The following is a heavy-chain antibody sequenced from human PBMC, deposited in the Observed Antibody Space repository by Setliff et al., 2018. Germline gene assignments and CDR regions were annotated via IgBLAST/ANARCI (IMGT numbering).Heavy chain of an antibody. CDR1: GGSISSSGYY. CDR2: IYYRGST. J-gene: IGHJ6*03. Sequence: PSETLSLTCTVSGGSISSSGYYWGWIRQPPGKGLEWIGSIYYRGSTYYNPSLKSRVTMSVDASKNQFSLKLSSVTAADTAVYYCARVRRVVIAYYYYMDVWGKGTTVTVSS. D-gene: IGHD2-21*01. V-gene: IGHV4-39*07. CDR3: ARVRRVVIAYYYYMDV.